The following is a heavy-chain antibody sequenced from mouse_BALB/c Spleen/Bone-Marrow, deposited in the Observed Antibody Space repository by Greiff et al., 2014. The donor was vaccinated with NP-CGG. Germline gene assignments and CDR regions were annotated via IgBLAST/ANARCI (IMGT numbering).Heavy chain of an antibody. Sequence: VQLQQSGAELVKPGASVKLSCTASGFNIKDTYMYWVKQRPEQGLEWIGRIDPANGNTKYDPKFQDKATLTADTSSNTAYLQLSSLTSEDTAVYYCARYYYGSSLFAYWGQGTLVTVPA. CDR2: IDPANGNT. CDR1: GFNIKDTY. J-gene: IGHJ3*01. V-gene: IGHV14-3*02. CDR3: ARYYYGSSLFAY. D-gene: IGHD1-1*01.